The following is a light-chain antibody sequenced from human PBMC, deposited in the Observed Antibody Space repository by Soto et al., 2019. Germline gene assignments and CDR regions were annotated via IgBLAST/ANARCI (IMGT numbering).Light chain of an antibody. CDR1: QSVSSN. J-gene: IGKJ1*01. CDR3: QQYNNWPPWT. CDR2: GAS. Sequence: EIVMTQSPATLSVSPGESATLSWRASQSVSSNLAWYQQRPGQAPRLLMYGASTRATGIPARFSGSGSGTEFTPTISSLQSEDFAIYYCQQYNNWPPWTLGQGTKVDIK. V-gene: IGKV3-15*01.